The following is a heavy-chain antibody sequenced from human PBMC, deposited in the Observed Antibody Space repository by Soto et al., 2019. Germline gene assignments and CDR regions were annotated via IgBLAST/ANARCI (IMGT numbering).Heavy chain of an antibody. V-gene: IGHV1-69*02. D-gene: IGHD2-2*01. Sequence: QVQLVQSGAEVKKPGSSVKVSCKASGGTFSSYTISWVRQAPGQGLEWMGRIIPILGIANYAQKLQGRVTITADKSTSTAYMELSSLRSEDTAVYYCAGSLLVVPAAIYWGQGTLVTVSS. CDR2: IIPILGIA. CDR1: GGTFSSYT. J-gene: IGHJ4*02. CDR3: AGSLLVVPAAIY.